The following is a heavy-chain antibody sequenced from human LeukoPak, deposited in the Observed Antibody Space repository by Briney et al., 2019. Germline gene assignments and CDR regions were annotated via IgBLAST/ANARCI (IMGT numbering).Heavy chain of an antibody. Sequence: PGGSLRLSCAASGFTFSSYAMSWVRQAPGKGLEWVSAISGSGGSTYYADSVKGRFTISRDNSKNTLYLQMNSLRAEDTAVYYCAKHNEDYGDYAGSDYWGQGTLVTVSS. CDR1: GFTFSSYA. CDR2: ISGSGGST. CDR3: AKHNEDYGDYAGSDY. V-gene: IGHV3-23*01. D-gene: IGHD4-17*01. J-gene: IGHJ4*02.